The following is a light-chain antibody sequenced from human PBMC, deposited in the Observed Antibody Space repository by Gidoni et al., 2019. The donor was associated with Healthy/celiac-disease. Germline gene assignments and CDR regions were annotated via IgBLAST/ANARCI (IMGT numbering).Light chain of an antibody. CDR3: QQYNNWLLYT. J-gene: IGKJ2*01. CDR1: QSVSSN. Sequence: EIVMTQSPATLSASPGERATLTCRASQSVSSNLAWYQQKPGQAPRLLIYGASTRATGIPARFSGSGSGTEFTLTISSLQSEDFAVYYCQQYNNWLLYTFGQXTKLEIK. V-gene: IGKV3-15*01. CDR2: GAS.